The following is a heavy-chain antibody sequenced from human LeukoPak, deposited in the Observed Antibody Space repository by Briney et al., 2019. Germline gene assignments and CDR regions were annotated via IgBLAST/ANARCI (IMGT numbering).Heavy chain of an antibody. CDR2: TSSSSSYI. V-gene: IGHV3-21*01. D-gene: IGHD2-15*01. CDR3: ARDPACSGGSCWRYFDY. Sequence: GGSLRLSCAASGFTFSSYSMNWVRQAPGKGLEWVSSTSSSSSYIYYADSVKGRFTISRDNAKNSLYLQMNSLRAEDTAVYYCARDPACSGGSCWRYFDYWGQGTLVTVSS. J-gene: IGHJ4*02. CDR1: GFTFSSYS.